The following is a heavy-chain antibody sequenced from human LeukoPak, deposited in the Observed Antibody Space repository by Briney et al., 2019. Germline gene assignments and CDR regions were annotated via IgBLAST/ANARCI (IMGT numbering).Heavy chain of an antibody. V-gene: IGHV4-59*01. CDR1: GASISSYF. CDR2: ISNIGST. Sequence: SPSETLSLTCSVSGASISSYFWTWIRQSPGKGLEWIGYISNIGSTNYNPSLKSRVTISGDTSKNQFSLKLSSVTAADTAVYYCTRDRSALDTWGQGTMVTVSS. CDR3: TRDRSALDT. J-gene: IGHJ3*02.